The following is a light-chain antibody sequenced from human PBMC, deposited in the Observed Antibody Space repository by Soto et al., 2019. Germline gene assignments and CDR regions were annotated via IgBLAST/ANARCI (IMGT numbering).Light chain of an antibody. CDR3: SSYTSSRTLV. CDR2: EVS. Sequence: QSVLTQPASVSGSPGQSITISRTGTSSDVGAYNYVSWYQQHPGKAPKLMIYEVSNRPSGVSHRFSGSKSDNTASLTISGLQTDDEADYYCSSYTSSRTLVFGTGTKVTVL. J-gene: IGLJ1*01. CDR1: SSDVGAYNY. V-gene: IGLV2-14*01.